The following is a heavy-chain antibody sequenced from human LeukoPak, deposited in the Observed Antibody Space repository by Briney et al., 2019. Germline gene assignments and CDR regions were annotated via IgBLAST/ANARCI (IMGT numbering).Heavy chain of an antibody. CDR3: AKEKYGSSSELFFYSFDS. D-gene: IGHD6-6*01. V-gene: IGHV3-23*01. CDR1: GFTFSSYA. J-gene: IGHJ4*02. CDR2: ISGSGSST. Sequence: GGSLRLSCAASGFTFSSYAMSWVRQAPGKGLEWVSAISGSGSSTNYADSVKGRFTISRDNSKNTLFLQMNGLRAEDTALYYCAKEKYGSSSELFFYSFDSWGQGTLVTVSS.